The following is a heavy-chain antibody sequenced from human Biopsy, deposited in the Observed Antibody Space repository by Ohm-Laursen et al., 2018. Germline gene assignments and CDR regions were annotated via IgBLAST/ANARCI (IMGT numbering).Heavy chain of an antibody. CDR2: IYRTGTT. CDR3: ARMKGRGYFDY. D-gene: IGHD2-15*01. Sequence: SETLSLTCGVSGFSISSGFHWAWIRQPPGKGLERIGFIYRTGTTTYNPSFKSRVAMAVDTSKNQFSLTLNSVTAADMAVYYCARMKGRGYFDYWGQGTLVIVSS. V-gene: IGHV4-38-2*01. CDR1: GFSISSGFH. J-gene: IGHJ4*02.